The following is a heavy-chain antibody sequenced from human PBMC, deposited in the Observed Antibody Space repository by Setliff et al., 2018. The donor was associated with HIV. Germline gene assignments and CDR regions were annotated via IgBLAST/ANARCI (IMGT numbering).Heavy chain of an antibody. D-gene: IGHD5-12*01. CDR1: GFTFNDYH. CDR2: IGSLGDK. Sequence: PGGSLRLSCVGSGFTFNDYHISWIRQAPGKGLEWISYIGSLGDKEYADSVKGRFTIYRDNARKSVYLQIDSLRAEDTAVHYCARDRGYDLDYFDYWGQGTLVTVSS. J-gene: IGHJ4*02. V-gene: IGHV3-11*05. CDR3: ARDRGYDLDYFDY.